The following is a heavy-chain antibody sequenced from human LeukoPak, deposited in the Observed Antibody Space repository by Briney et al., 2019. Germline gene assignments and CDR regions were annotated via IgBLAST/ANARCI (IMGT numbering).Heavy chain of an antibody. CDR1: GFTFSSYG. CDR3: AKAPELYSSSDY. Sequence: GGSLRLSCAASGFTFSSYGMDWVRQAPGKGLEWVAFIRYDGSNKYYADSVKGRFTISRDNSKNTLYLQMNSLRAEDTAVYYCAKAPELYSSSDYWGQGTLVTVSS. J-gene: IGHJ4*02. CDR2: IRYDGSNK. D-gene: IGHD6-6*01. V-gene: IGHV3-30*02.